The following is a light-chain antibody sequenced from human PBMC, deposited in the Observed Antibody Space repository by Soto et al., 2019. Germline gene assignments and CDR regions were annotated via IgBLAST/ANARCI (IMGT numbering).Light chain of an antibody. J-gene: IGLJ1*01. CDR1: SSDVGGYNY. CDR2: EVS. V-gene: IGLV2-14*01. Sequence: QSVLTQPASVSGSPGQSITISCTGTSSDVGGYNYVSWYHQHSGKAPKLMIYEVSNRPSGVSNRFSGAKSGNTASLTISGLQAEDEADYYCSSYTSSSTPLVCGTGTKVIVL. CDR3: SSYTSSSTPLV.